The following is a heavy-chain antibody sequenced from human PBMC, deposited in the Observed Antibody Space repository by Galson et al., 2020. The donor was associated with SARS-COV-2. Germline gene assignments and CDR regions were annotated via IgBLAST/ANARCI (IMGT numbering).Heavy chain of an antibody. V-gene: IGHV4-39*07. J-gene: IGHJ2*01. CDR2: IDYRGTT. CDR3: VRDIARYITVRYDLSWYFDP. CDR1: GDSIRSSSYY. Sequence: SETLSLTCSVSGDSIRSSSYYWGWIRQTPGKGLEWIGSIDYRGTTFYNPPLKSRVSVSVDTSKNQFSLKVTSVTAADTAVYYCVRDIARYITVRYDLSWYFDPWGRGTLLTVSS. D-gene: IGHD2-21*01.